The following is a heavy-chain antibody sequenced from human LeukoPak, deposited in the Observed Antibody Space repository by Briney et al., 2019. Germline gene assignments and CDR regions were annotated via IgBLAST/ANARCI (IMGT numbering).Heavy chain of an antibody. D-gene: IGHD7-27*01. CDR1: GYSISSNYY. V-gene: IGHV4-38-2*02. CDR3: AKRGNWGFFDY. Sequence: KPSETLSLTCTVSGYSISSNYYWGWIRQPPGKGLEWIGSIYHSGSTYYNPSLKSRVTILIDTSKNQFSLKLSSVTAADTAVYYCAKRGNWGFFDYWGQGTLVTVSS. J-gene: IGHJ4*02. CDR2: IYHSGST.